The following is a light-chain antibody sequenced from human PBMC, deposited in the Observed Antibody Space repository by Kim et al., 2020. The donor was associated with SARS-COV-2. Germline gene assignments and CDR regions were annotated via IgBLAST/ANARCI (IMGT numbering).Light chain of an antibody. J-gene: IGKJ4*01. Sequence: PPGERITLSCKASQSISDKLAWYQQRPGQAPRLVIYGASTRATGIPARFSGSGSGTEFTLDISGLQSEDFAVYYCQQYYNWPPVTFGGGTKVDIK. V-gene: IGKV3-15*01. CDR2: GAS. CDR3: QQYYNWPPVT. CDR1: QSISDK.